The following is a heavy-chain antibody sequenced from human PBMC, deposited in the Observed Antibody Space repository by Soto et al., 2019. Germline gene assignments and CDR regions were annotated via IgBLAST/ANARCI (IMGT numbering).Heavy chain of an antibody. CDR1: GYTFTSYD. D-gene: IGHD2-8*01. V-gene: IGHV1-8*01. Sequence: ASVKVSCKASGYTFTSYDVNWVRQAPGQGLEWMGWMNPYSGNTGSAQKFQGRVTMTSDTSISTAYMELSSLRSDDTAVYYCARGHSHGRDILSSRGLYVYYYMDVWGKGTTVTVSS. CDR2: MNPYSGNT. CDR3: ARGHSHGRDILSSRGLYVYYYMDV. J-gene: IGHJ6*03.